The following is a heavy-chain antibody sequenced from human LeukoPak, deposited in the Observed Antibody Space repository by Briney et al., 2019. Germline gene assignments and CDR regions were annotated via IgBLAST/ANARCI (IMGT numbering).Heavy chain of an antibody. CDR2: ISAYNGNT. V-gene: IGHV1-18*04. D-gene: IGHD5-24*01. CDR1: GYTFTGYY. J-gene: IGHJ4*02. Sequence: ASVKVSCKASGYTFTGYYMPWVRQAPGQGLEWMGWISAYNGNTNYAQKLQGRVTMTTDTSTSTAYMELRSLRSDDTAVYYCARDYERWLQFGYYFDYWGQGTLVTVSS. CDR3: ARDYERWLQFGYYFDY.